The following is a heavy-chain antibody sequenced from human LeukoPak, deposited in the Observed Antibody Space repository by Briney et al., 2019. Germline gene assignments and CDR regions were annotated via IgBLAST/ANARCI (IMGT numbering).Heavy chain of an antibody. CDR3: ARDDNWGFDY. CDR1: EFVFSDYS. V-gene: IGHV3-48*04. D-gene: IGHD7-27*01. J-gene: IGHJ4*02. Sequence: GGSLRLSCAASEFVFSDYSMNWVRQAPGKGLEWVANIRGSGSGMGYGSYYADSVKGRFTISRDNAKTSLYLQMNSLRADDTAVYYCARDDNWGFDYWGQGALVTVSS. CDR2: IRGSGSGM.